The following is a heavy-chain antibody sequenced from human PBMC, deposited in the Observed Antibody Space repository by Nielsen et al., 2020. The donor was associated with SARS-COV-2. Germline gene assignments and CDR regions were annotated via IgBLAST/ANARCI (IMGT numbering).Heavy chain of an antibody. Sequence: WICQPPGKGLEWIGYIYYSGSTYYNPSLKSRVTISVDTSKNQFSLKLSSVTAADTAVYYCARSSDYYDSSGFQGYFDLWGRGTLVTVSS. CDR3: ARSSDYYDSSGFQGYFDL. CDR2: IYYSGST. V-gene: IGHV4-31*02. J-gene: IGHJ2*01. D-gene: IGHD3-22*01.